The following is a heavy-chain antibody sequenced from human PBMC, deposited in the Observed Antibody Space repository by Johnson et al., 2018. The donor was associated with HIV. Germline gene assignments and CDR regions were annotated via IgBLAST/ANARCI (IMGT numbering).Heavy chain of an antibody. CDR1: GVTFSDYY. CDR3: AKSSSSFGAFDI. V-gene: IGHV3-7*03. D-gene: IGHD6-6*01. J-gene: IGHJ3*02. CDR2: IRFDGSEK. Sequence: VQLVESGGGLVQPGGSLRLSCAASGVTFSDYYMSWIRQAPGKGLEWVSFIRFDGSEKYYVDSVKGRFTISRDNAKNSLYLQMNSLRAEDTALYYCAKSSSSFGAFDIWGQGTMVTVSS.